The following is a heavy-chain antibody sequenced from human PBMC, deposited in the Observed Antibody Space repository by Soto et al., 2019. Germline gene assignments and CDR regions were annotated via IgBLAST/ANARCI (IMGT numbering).Heavy chain of an antibody. CDR3: ASRGYDRQIDY. Sequence: PSETLSLTCTVSGGSISSGGYYWSWIRQHPGKGLEWIGYIYYSGSTNYNPPLKSRVTISVDTSKNQFSLKLSSVTAADTAVYYCASRGYDRQIDYWGQGTLVTVSS. CDR2: IYYSGST. CDR1: GGSISSGGYY. V-gene: IGHV4-31*03. J-gene: IGHJ4*02. D-gene: IGHD5-12*01.